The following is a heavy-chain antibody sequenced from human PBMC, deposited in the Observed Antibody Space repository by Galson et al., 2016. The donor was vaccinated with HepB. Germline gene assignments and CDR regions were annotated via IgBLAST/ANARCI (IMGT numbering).Heavy chain of an antibody. D-gene: IGHD3-10*01. CDR1: GFTFSSYG. V-gene: IGHV3-33*01. CDR3: ARTWDGSGSYSDY. J-gene: IGHJ4*02. CDR2: IRYDGNKK. Sequence: SLRLSCAASGFTFSSYGLHWVRRAPGKGLEWVAVIRYDGNKKFYADSVKGRFTVSRDNSNHTLYLQMNSLRAEDTAVYYCARTWDGSGSYSDYWGQGTLVTVSS.